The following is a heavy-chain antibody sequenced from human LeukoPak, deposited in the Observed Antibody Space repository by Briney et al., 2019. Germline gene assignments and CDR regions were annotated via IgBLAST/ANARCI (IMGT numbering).Heavy chain of an antibody. V-gene: IGHV3-23*01. D-gene: IGHD5-24*01. CDR3: AMKAVPRPRLHDAFDF. J-gene: IGHJ3*01. Sequence: GGSLRLSCAASGFTFNTYGMSWVRQAPGKGLEWVSGISGSGGATYYADSVKGRFTISRDDPHNTLYLQMNSLRADDTAVYYCAMKAVPRPRLHDAFDFWGRGTVVSVSS. CDR2: ISGSGGAT. CDR1: GFTFNTYG.